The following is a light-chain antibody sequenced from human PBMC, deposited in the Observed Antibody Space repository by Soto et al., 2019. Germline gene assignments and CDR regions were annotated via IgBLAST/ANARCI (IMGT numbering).Light chain of an antibody. CDR1: QAINSW. CDR2: DAS. J-gene: IGKJ5*01. Sequence: DIQMTQSPSTLSASVGDRVTITCRASQAINSWLAWYQQKPGKAPRLLIYDASNLESGVPSRFSGSGSGTEFTLTISSLQPDDFATYYCQQYNSDSITFGQGTRLEIK. V-gene: IGKV1-5*01. CDR3: QQYNSDSIT.